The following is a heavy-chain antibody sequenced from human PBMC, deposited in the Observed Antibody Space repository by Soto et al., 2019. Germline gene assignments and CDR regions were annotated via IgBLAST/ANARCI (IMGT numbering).Heavy chain of an antibody. CDR1: GFTVSSNY. CDR3: ARSSGNYVQSREFDY. V-gene: IGHV3-66*01. Sequence: EVQLVESGGDMVQPGGSLRLSCVASGFTVSSNYMNWVRQAPGKGLEWVSLINSGGNTHYADSVEGRFTISRDNSKNTLYLQMNRLRVDDTVVYYCARSSGNYVQSREFDYWGQGTLVTVSS. D-gene: IGHD1-7*01. CDR2: INSGGNT. J-gene: IGHJ4*02.